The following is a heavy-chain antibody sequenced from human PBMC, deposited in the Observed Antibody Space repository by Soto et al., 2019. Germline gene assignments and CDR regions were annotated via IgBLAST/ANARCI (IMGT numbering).Heavy chain of an antibody. V-gene: IGHV1-46*01. CDR1: GYTFTSYY. CDR3: ASLYGDYRDY. Sequence: ASVKVSCKASGYTFTSYYMHWVRQAPGQGLEWMGIINPSGGSTSYAQKFQGRVTMTRDTSTGTVYMELSSLRSEDTAVYYCASLYGDYRDYWGQGTLVTVSS. D-gene: IGHD4-17*01. CDR2: INPSGGST. J-gene: IGHJ4*02.